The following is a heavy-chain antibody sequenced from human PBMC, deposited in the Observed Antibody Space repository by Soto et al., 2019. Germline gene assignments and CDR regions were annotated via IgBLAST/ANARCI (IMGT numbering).Heavy chain of an antibody. CDR3: ARENNLAAAGPFDY. V-gene: IGHV3-30-3*01. CDR2: ISYDGSNK. D-gene: IGHD6-13*01. J-gene: IGHJ4*02. CDR1: GFTFSRYA. Sequence: ESGGGVVQPGRSLRLSCAASGFTFSRYAMHWVRQAPGKGLEWVAVISYDGSNKYYADSVKGRFTISRDNSKNTLYLQMNSLRAEDTAVYYCARENNLAAAGPFDYWGQGTLVTVSS.